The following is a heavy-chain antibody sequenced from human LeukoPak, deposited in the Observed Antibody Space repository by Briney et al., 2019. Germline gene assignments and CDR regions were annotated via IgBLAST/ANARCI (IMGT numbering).Heavy chain of an antibody. V-gene: IGHV1-18*01. Sequence: ASVKVSCKASGFTFTSYGFTWVRQAPGHGLEWMGWINPYNGNTNFPQKFQGRVTLTTDTSTSTAYLELRSLRSDDTAVYYCARRGGRLLWFGELGYFDYWGQGTLVTVSS. CDR2: INPYNGNT. D-gene: IGHD3-10*01. CDR1: GFTFTSYG. CDR3: ARRGGRLLWFGELGYFDY. J-gene: IGHJ4*02.